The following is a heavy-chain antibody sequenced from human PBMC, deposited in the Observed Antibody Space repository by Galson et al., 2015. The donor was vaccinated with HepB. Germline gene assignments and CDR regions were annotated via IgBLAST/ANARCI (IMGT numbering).Heavy chain of an antibody. CDR2: IKSKSDGGTT. D-gene: IGHD3-16*01. J-gene: IGHJ4*01. CDR1: GFTLTTFA. Sequence: SLRLSCAVSGFTLTTFAMSWVRQAPGKGLEWVAHIKSKSDGGTTDYAAPVKGRFSISRDDSRATIYLQMNSLKTEDTAVYYCTTLLRPSDYWGPGTLVTVSS. V-gene: IGHV3-15*01. CDR3: TTLLRPSDY.